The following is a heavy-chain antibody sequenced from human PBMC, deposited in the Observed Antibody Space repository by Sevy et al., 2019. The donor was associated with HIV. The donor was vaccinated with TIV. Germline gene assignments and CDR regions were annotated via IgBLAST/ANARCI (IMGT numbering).Heavy chain of an antibody. Sequence: ASVKVSCKASGHTFTSYGINWVRQAPGQGLEWMGWISAYSGNTNYAQNLQGRVTMTTDTFTSTAYMELRSLTSDDTAVYYCARDQYDSSGYYYSYYGMDVWGQGTTVTVSS. CDR2: ISAYSGNT. J-gene: IGHJ6*02. CDR1: GHTFTSYG. V-gene: IGHV1-18*01. CDR3: ARDQYDSSGYYYSYYGMDV. D-gene: IGHD3-22*01.